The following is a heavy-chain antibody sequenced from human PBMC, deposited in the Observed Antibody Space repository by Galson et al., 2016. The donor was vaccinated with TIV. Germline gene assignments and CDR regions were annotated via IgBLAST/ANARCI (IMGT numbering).Heavy chain of an antibody. CDR1: GFTFSTYE. V-gene: IGHV3-48*03. J-gene: IGHJ6*02. CDR2: ISRSGATL. D-gene: IGHD1-26*01. CDR3: ARYRGDSYGMDV. Sequence: SLRLSCAVSGFTFSTYEMNWVRQAPGKGLEWVSYISRSGATLFYADSVKGRSTISRDNAYNSLYLQMNSLRVEDTAVYFCARYRGDSYGMDVWGQGTTVTVPS.